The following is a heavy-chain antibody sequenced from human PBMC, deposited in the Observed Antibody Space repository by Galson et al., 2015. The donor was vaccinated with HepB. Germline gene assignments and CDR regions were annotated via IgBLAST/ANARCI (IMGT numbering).Heavy chain of an antibody. CDR3: AREGGRDIVAKAGFDY. J-gene: IGHJ4*02. Sequence: ETLSLTCTVSGGSISTSTYYWGWIRQPPGKGLEWMGSIYYSGSTYYNPSLKSRVTISVDTSKNQFSLKLSSVTAADTAVYYCAREGGRDIVAKAGFDYWGQGTLVTVSS. CDR1: GGSISTSTYY. V-gene: IGHV4-39*07. CDR2: IYYSGST. D-gene: IGHD5-12*01.